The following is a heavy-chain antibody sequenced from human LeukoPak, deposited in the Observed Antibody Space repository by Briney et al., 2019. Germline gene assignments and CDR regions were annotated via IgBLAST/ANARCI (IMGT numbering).Heavy chain of an antibody. D-gene: IGHD4-17*01. J-gene: IGHJ4*02. CDR2: IYYSGGT. Sequence: PSQTLSLTCTVSGGSISSGDYYWSWIRQHSGKGLEWIGYIYYSGGTYYNPSLKSRVTISIDTSKNQFSLKLGSVTAADTAVYYCARERQYGEQIFNYWGQGTLVTVSS. V-gene: IGHV4-31*03. CDR3: ARERQYGEQIFNY. CDR1: GGSISSGDYY.